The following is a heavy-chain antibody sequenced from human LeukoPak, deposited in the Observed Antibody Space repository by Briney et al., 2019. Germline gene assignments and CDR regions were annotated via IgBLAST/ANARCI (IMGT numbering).Heavy chain of an antibody. Sequence: SENLSLTCTVSGGSISSYCWSWTRQPPGKGLEWIGYIYYSGSTNYNPSLKSRVTISVDTSKNQFSLKLSSVTAADTAVYYCAGSVRYFDWFPSRADYWDQGTLVTVSS. V-gene: IGHV4-59*01. D-gene: IGHD3-9*01. J-gene: IGHJ4*02. CDR2: IYYSGST. CDR3: AGSVRYFDWFPSRADY. CDR1: GGSISSYC.